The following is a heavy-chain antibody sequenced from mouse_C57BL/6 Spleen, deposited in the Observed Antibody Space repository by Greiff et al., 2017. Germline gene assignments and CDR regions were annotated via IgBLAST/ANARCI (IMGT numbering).Heavy chain of an antibody. V-gene: IGHV1-61*01. D-gene: IGHD1-1*01. CDR2: IYPSDSET. J-gene: IGHJ1*03. Sequence: QVQLQQPGAELVRPGSSVKLSCKASGYTFTSYWMDWVKQRPGQGLEWIGNIYPSDSETHYNQKFKDKATLTVDKSSSTAYMQLSSLTSEDSAVYYCARSRYDGSSYGYFDVWGTGTTVTVSS. CDR1: GYTFTSYW. CDR3: ARSRYDGSSYGYFDV.